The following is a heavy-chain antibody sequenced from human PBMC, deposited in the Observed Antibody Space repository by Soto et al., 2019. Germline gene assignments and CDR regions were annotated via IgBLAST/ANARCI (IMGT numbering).Heavy chain of an antibody. D-gene: IGHD3-9*01. J-gene: IGHJ4*02. V-gene: IGHV3-23*01. CDR1: GFTFSIYA. Sequence: GGSLRLSCAASGFTFSIYAMSWVRQAPGKGLEWVSVISSSGGSTYYADSVKGRFTISRDNSKNTLYLQMNSLRAEDTAVYYCAKDRLVFDWSPDYWGQGTLVTVSS. CDR2: ISSSGGST. CDR3: AKDRLVFDWSPDY.